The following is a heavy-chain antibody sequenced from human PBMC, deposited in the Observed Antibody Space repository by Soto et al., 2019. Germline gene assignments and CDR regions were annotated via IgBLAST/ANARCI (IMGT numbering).Heavy chain of an antibody. CDR1: GGSISSGDYY. V-gene: IGHV4-30-4*01. CDR3: GRVWGYCTTGVCYTAFDI. D-gene: IGHD2-8*01. J-gene: IGHJ3*02. Sequence: SETLSLTCTVSGGSISSGDYYWSRIHQPPGKGLEWIGYIYYSGSTYYNPSLKSRVTISVDTSKNQFSLKLSSVTAADTAVYYCGRVWGYCTTGVCYTAFDIWGQGTMVTVS. CDR2: IYYSGST.